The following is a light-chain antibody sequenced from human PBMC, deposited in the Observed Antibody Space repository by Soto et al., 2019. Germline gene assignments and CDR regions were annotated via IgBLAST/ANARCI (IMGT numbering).Light chain of an antibody. CDR2: GAS. J-gene: IGKJ1*01. CDR3: QQYGSSPTWT. Sequence: EIALTQSPATLSLSPGETATLACRASQSVSSSYLAWYQQKPGQAPRLLVYGASSRATGIPDRFSGSGSGTDFTLTISRLEPEDFAVYYCQQYGSSPTWTFGQGTKVDIK. V-gene: IGKV3-20*01. CDR1: QSVSSSY.